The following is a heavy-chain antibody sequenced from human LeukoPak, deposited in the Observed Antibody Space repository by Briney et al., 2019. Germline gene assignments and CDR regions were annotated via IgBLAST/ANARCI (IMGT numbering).Heavy chain of an antibody. Sequence: ASVKVSCKASGYTFTSYGISWVRQAPGQGLEWMGWTSAYNGNTNYAQKLQGRVTITRNTSISTAYMELSSLRSEDTAVYYCARGSTAWYYYYYMDVWGKGTTVTVSS. V-gene: IGHV1-18*01. D-gene: IGHD5-18*01. CDR3: ARGSTAWYYYYYMDV. CDR1: GYTFTSYG. J-gene: IGHJ6*03. CDR2: TSAYNGNT.